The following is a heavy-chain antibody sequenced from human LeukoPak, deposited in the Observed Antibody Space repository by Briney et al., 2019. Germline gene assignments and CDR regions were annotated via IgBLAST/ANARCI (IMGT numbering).Heavy chain of an antibody. J-gene: IGHJ4*02. CDR1: GFTVSSNS. CDR2: IYSGGNT. V-gene: IGHV3-53*01. D-gene: IGHD3-22*01. CDR3: AKILSPYYYDSSGAFDY. Sequence: GGSLRLSCTVSGFTVSSNSMSWVRQAPGKGLEWVSFIYSGGNTHYSDSVKGRFTISRDNSKNTLYLQMNSLRAEDTAVYYCAKILSPYYYDSSGAFDYWGQGTLVTVSS.